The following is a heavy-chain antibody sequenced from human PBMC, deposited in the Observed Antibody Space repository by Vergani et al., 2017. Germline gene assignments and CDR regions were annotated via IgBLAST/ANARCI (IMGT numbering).Heavy chain of an antibody. CDR2: IAPSDSYT. Sequence: EVQLVQSGAEVKKPGESLRISCKGSGYSFTSYWISWVRQIPGKGLEWMGRIAPSDSYTNYSPSFQGHVTISADKSISTAYLQWSSLKASDTAMYYCARQVAVAGKWWGPYYYYGMDVWGQGTTVTVSS. CDR1: GYSFTSYW. J-gene: IGHJ6*02. D-gene: IGHD6-19*01. V-gene: IGHV5-10-1*01. CDR3: ARQVAVAGKWWGPYYYYGMDV.